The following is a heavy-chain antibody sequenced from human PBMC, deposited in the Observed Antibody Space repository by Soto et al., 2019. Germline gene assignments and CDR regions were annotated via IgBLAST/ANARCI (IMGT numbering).Heavy chain of an antibody. V-gene: IGHV1-46*01. Sequence: ASVKVACKASGYTFTSYYMHWVRQAPGQGLEWMGIINPSGGSTSYAQKFQGRVTMTRDTSTSTVYMELSSLRSEDTAVYYCARDHGSGSYQGLFDYWGQGTLVTVSS. CDR1: GYTFTSYY. CDR2: INPSGGST. CDR3: ARDHGSGSYQGLFDY. D-gene: IGHD3-10*01. J-gene: IGHJ4*02.